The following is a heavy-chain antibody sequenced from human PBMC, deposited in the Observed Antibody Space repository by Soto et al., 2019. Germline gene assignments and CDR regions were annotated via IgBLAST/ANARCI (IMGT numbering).Heavy chain of an antibody. CDR1: GDSVSSASDY. CDR3: ARGGRYCSGGSCYRSGVWFDP. D-gene: IGHD2-15*01. V-gene: IGHV4-61*01. Sequence: SKTLSLTSTVSGDSVSSASDYWSWIRQPPGKGLEWIGYIYYSGSTNYNPSLKSRVTISVDTSKNQFSLKLSSVTAADTAVYYCARGGRYCSGGSCYRSGVWFDPWGQGTLVTVSS. J-gene: IGHJ5*02. CDR2: IYYSGST.